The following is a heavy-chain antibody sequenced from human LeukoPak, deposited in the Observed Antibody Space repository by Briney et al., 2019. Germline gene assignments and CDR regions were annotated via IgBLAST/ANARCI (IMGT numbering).Heavy chain of an antibody. V-gene: IGHV3-21*01. D-gene: IGHD3-22*01. Sequence: GGSLRLSCAASGFTFSSYIMNWVRQAPGKGLEWVSSISSSSSYIYYADSVKGRFTISRDNAKNSLHLQMKSLRAEDTAVYYCARDPLPYYYDSSGYEYWGQGTLVTVSS. CDR3: ARDPLPYYYDSSGYEY. J-gene: IGHJ4*02. CDR1: GFTFSSYI. CDR2: ISSSSSYI.